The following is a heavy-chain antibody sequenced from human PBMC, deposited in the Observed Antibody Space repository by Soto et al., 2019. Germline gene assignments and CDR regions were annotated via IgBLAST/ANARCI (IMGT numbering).Heavy chain of an antibody. D-gene: IGHD6-13*01. J-gene: IGHJ4*02. V-gene: IGHV5-51*03. Sequence: DVQLVQSGPEVKKPGESLKISCKDSGYSFTTYWIGWVCQMPGKGLEWMGIIYPGLSDTRYSPSFQGQVTISADKSISTAYLQWSSLKASDTAMYYCARSNSAAVLFDYWGQGTLVTVSS. CDR2: IYPGLSDT. CDR1: GYSFTTYW. CDR3: ARSNSAAVLFDY.